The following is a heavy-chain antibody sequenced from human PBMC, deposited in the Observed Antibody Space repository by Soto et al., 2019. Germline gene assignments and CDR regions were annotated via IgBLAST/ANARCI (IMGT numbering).Heavy chain of an antibody. CDR3: APSDFWSGYSRPWNDY. Sequence: SVKVSCKASGGTFSSYAISWVRQAPGQGLEWMGGIIPIFGTASYAQKFQGRVTITADESTSTAYMELSSLRSEDTAVYYCAPSDFWSGYSRPWNDYWGQGTLVTVSS. CDR1: GGTFSSYA. V-gene: IGHV1-69*13. D-gene: IGHD3-3*01. J-gene: IGHJ4*02. CDR2: IIPIFGTA.